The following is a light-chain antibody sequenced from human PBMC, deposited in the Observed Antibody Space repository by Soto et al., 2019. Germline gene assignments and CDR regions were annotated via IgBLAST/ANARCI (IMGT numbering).Light chain of an antibody. CDR2: EAN. CDR1: SSDVGTYNL. Sequence: QSALTQPASVSGSPGQSITISCAGTSSDVGTYNLVSWYQHHPGKAPKLMIYEANKRPSGVSSRFSGSQSGNTASLTISGLQAEDDAYYYCCSYATSSTWVFGGGTKVTVL. CDR3: CSYATSSTWV. V-gene: IGLV2-23*01. J-gene: IGLJ3*02.